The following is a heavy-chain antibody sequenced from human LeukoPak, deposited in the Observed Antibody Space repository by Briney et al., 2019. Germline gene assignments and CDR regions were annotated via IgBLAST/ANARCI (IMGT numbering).Heavy chain of an antibody. J-gene: IGHJ5*02. CDR1: GGSISSSSYY. D-gene: IGHD2-15*01. V-gene: IGHV4-39*01. CDR2: IYYSGST. Sequence: SETLSLTCTVSGGSISSSSYYWGWIRQPPGKGLEWIGSIYYSGSTYYNPSLKSRVTISVDTSKHQFSLKLSSVTAADTAVYYCARRGYCSGGSCYRWFDPWGQGTLVTVSS. CDR3: ARRGYCSGGSCYRWFDP.